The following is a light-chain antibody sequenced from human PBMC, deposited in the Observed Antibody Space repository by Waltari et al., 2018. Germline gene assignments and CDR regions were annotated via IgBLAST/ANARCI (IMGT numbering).Light chain of an antibody. CDR1: QRVSSSY. J-gene: IGKJ1*01. V-gene: IGKV3-20*01. CDR3: QQYGSSPGT. CDR2: GAS. Sequence: EIVLTQSPGTLSLSPGERATLSCRASQRVSSSYLAWYQQKPGQAPRLLIYGASSRATGIPGRFSGSGSGTDFTLTISRLEPEDFAVYYCQQYGSSPGTFGPGTKVEIK.